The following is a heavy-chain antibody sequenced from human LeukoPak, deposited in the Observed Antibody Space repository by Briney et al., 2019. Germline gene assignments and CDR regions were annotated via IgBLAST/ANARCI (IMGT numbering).Heavy chain of an antibody. Sequence: KPSETLSLTCAVYVGPFSGYYWSWIRQPPGKGLEWIGEINHSGSTNYNSSLKSRVTISVDTSKNQFSLKLSSVTAADTAVYYCARGYYGSGSHCCHMDVWGKGTTITVS. CDR3: ARGYYGSGSHCCHMDV. D-gene: IGHD3-10*01. CDR1: VGPFSGYY. CDR2: INHSGST. V-gene: IGHV4-34*01. J-gene: IGHJ6*03.